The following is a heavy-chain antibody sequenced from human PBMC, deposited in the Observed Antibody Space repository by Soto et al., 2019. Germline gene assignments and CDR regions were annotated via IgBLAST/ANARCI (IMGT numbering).Heavy chain of an antibody. CDR3: TRTTLATVITPRCIDS. Sequence: QVQLVQSGAEVKKPGASVKVSCKASGYTFTSYDINWVRQATGQGLEWMGWLNPNSGDTGYAQNFQGRVTMTKDTTISTAYMELSSLRFEETAVYYGTRTTLATVITPRCIDSWGQGNLVTVSS. CDR2: LNPNSGDT. D-gene: IGHD1-20*01. J-gene: IGHJ4*02. V-gene: IGHV1-8*02. CDR1: GYTFTSYD.